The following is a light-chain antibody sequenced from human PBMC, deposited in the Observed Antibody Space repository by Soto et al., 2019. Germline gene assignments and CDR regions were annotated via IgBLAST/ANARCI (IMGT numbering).Light chain of an antibody. Sequence: EILMTQSPATLSVSPGERATLSCRASQSVSSNLAWYQQKPGQAPRLLIYGASTRATGIPARFSGSGSGTKFTLTISSLQSEDFAVYYCQQYNNWPWTFGQGTKVDIK. V-gene: IGKV3-15*01. J-gene: IGKJ1*01. CDR2: GAS. CDR3: QQYNNWPWT. CDR1: QSVSSN.